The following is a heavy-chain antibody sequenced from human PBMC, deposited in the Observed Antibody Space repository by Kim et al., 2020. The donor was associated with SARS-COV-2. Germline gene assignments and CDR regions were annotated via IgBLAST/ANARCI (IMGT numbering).Heavy chain of an antibody. D-gene: IGHD5-18*01. Sequence: QKFPGRVTITADESTSTAYMELSSLRSEDTAVYYCARAGYSYGSGGRFDYWGQGTLVTVSS. CDR3: ARAGYSYGSGGRFDY. V-gene: IGHV1-69*01. J-gene: IGHJ4*02.